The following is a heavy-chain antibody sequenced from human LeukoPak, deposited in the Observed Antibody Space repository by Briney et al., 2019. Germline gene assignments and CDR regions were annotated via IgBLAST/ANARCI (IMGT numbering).Heavy chain of an antibody. CDR2: IQYSGST. V-gene: IGHV4-59*01. Sequence: PSETLSLTCTVSGGSISSYYWSWIRQPPGKGLEWIGYIQYSGSTSNNPSLKSRVTISADTSKNQFSLKLSSVTAADTAVYYCARRVLAAGGAHSWFDPWGQGTLVTVSS. CDR3: ARRVLAAGGAHSWFDP. CDR1: GGSISSYY. D-gene: IGHD2-15*01. J-gene: IGHJ5*02.